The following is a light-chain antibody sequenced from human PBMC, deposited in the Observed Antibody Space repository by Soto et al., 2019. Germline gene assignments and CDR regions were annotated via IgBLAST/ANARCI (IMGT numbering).Light chain of an antibody. Sequence: DIQMTQSPSALSASVGDRVTITCRASQGVSTSLAWYQQKPGKAPKLLIYDASSLETGVPSRFSGSGSGTEFTLTISRLQPDDFATYYCQQYDYYYTFGQGTKLESK. V-gene: IGKV1-5*01. CDR3: QQYDYYYT. CDR2: DAS. CDR1: QGVSTS. J-gene: IGKJ2*01.